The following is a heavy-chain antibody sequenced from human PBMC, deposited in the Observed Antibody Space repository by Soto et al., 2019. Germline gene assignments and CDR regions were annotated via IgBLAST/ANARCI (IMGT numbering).Heavy chain of an antibody. V-gene: IGHV3-23*01. CDR1: GFTFSTYA. CDR3: AKGGDGYCSTSSCLFHFDY. CDR2: ISGSADAT. D-gene: IGHD2-2*01. J-gene: IGHJ4*02. Sequence: EVQLLESGGGLVQTGGSLRLSCAASGFTFSTYAMSWVRQAPGKGLEWVSTISGSADATFYAYSVKGRFAIFRDNSRTMFYLQMNSLRAEDTAVYYCAKGGDGYCSTSSCLFHFDYWGPGTLATVSS.